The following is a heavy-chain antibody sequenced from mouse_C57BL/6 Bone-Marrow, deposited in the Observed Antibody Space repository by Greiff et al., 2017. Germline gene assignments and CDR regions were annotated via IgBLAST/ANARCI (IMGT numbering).Heavy chain of an antibody. D-gene: IGHD1-1*01. V-gene: IGHV1-81*01. CDR3: AREGITPWFAY. CDR2: IYPRSGNT. CDR1: GYTFTSYG. J-gene: IGHJ3*01. Sequence: VQLQQSGAELARPGASVKLSCKASGYTFTSYGISWVKQRPGQGLEWIGEIYPRSGNTYYNEKFKGKATLTADKSSSTAYMELRSLTSEDSAVYFCAREGITPWFAYWGQGTRVTVSA.